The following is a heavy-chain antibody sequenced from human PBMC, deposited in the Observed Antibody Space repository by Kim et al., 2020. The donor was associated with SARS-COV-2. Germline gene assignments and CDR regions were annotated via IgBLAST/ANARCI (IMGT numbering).Heavy chain of an antibody. Sequence: ASVKVSCKASGYTFTGYYMHWVRQAPGQGLEWMGWINPNSGGTNYAQKFQGRVTMTRDTSISTAYMELSRLRSDDTAVYYCALLAALSNGMDVWGQGTTVTISS. D-gene: IGHD6-6*01. V-gene: IGHV1-2*02. CDR2: INPNSGGT. J-gene: IGHJ6*02. CDR1: GYTFTGYY. CDR3: ALLAALSNGMDV.